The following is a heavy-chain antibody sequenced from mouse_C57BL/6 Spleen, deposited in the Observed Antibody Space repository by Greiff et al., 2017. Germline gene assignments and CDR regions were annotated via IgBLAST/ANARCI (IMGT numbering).Heavy chain of an antibody. CDR2: IDPEAGDT. V-gene: IGHV14-1*01. Sequence: VQLKQSGAELVRPGASVKLSCTASGFNIKDYYLHWVKQRPEQGLEWIGRIDPEAGDTEYAPKFQGKATMTADTSSHTAYLQLSSLTSEDTAVYYCTTVRGYDYDFDYWGQGTTRTVSA. CDR1: GFNIKDYY. CDR3: TTVRGYDYDFDY. J-gene: IGHJ2*01. D-gene: IGHD2-4*01.